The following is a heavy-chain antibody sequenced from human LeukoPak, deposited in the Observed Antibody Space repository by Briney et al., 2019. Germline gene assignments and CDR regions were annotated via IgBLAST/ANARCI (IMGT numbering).Heavy chain of an antibody. CDR1: GFTFSSYA. CDR2: ISGSGGST. Sequence: GGSLRLSRAASGFTFSSYAMSWVRQAPGKGLEWVSAISGSGGSTYYADSVKGRFTISRDNSKNTLYLQMNSLRAEDTAVYYCAKVLAQQSGRGRYFDYWGQGTLVTVSS. V-gene: IGHV3-23*01. D-gene: IGHD3-10*01. J-gene: IGHJ4*02. CDR3: AKVLAQQSGRGRYFDY.